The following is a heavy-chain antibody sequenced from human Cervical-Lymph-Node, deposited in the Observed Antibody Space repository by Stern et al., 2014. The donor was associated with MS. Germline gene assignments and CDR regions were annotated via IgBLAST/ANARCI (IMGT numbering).Heavy chain of an antibody. CDR3: TTVLS. CDR2: IKTTTDGGTT. J-gene: IGHJ4*02. Sequence: EVQLEESGGGLVKPGGSLRLSCAASGITFSGTWMNWVRQAPGKGLEWVGRIKTTTDGGTTDYVAPVKGRFTISRDDSKNTVYLQMNSLKSEDTGIYYCTTVLSWGQGTLVTVSS. V-gene: IGHV3-15*01. CDR1: GITFSGTW.